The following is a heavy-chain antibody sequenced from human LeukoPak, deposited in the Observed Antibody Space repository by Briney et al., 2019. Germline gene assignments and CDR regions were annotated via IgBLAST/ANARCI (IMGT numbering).Heavy chain of an antibody. CDR3: AREYCSSTSCYGGYYYYGMDV. Sequence: GGSLRLSCAASGFTLSSYWMSWVRQAPGKGLEWVANIKQDGSEKYYVDSVKGRFTISRDNAKNSLYLQMNSLRAEDTAVYYCAREYCSSTSCYGGYYYYGMDVWGQGTTVTVSS. D-gene: IGHD2-2*01. CDR2: IKQDGSEK. CDR1: GFTLSSYW. J-gene: IGHJ6*02. V-gene: IGHV3-7*01.